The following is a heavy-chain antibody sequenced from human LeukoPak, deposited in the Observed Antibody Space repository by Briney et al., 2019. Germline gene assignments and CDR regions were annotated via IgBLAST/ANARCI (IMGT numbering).Heavy chain of an antibody. CDR1: GYTFTNYW. J-gene: IGHJ4*02. CDR3: ARIEGSTFDY. CDR2: IYPGDSER. V-gene: IGHV5-51*01. Sequence: GESLKISCKGSGYTFTNYWIGWVRQMPGKGLEWMVIIYPGDSERKYNPSLQGQVTISADKSISTVYLQWSSLKASDTAIYYCARIEGSTFDYWGQGTLVTVSS.